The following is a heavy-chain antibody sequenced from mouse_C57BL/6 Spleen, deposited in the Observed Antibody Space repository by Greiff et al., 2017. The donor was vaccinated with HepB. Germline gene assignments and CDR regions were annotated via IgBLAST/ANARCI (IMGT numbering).Heavy chain of an antibody. CDR2: ISNGGGST. Sequence: DVQLVESGGGLVQPGGSLKLSCAASGFTFSDYYMYWVRQTPEKRLEWVAYISNGGGSTYYPDTVKGRFTISRDNAKNTLYLQMSRLKSEDTAMYYCARHRVGYYGSSPFDVWGTGTTVTVSS. CDR1: GFTFSDYY. CDR3: ARHRVGYYGSSPFDV. D-gene: IGHD1-1*01. V-gene: IGHV5-12*01. J-gene: IGHJ1*03.